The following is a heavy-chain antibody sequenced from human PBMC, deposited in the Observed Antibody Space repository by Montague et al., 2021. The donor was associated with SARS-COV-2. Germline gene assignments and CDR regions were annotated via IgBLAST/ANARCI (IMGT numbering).Heavy chain of an antibody. Sequence: SETLSLTCTVSGGSISSSNYYWGWIRQPPGKGLEWIGNMYHSGSTYYNPSLKSRVTISIDTSKNQFSLKLSSVTAADTAVYYCARGDIVLQGDGGGMDDWGQGTLVTVSS. V-gene: IGHV4-39*07. CDR2: MYHSGST. CDR3: ARGDIVLQGDGGGMDD. J-gene: IGHJ4*03. D-gene: IGHD2-15*01. CDR1: GGSISSSNYY.